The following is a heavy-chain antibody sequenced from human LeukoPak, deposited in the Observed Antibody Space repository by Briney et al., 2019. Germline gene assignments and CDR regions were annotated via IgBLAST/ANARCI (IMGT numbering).Heavy chain of an antibody. CDR2: IYHSGST. CDR1: GYSMSSGYY. V-gene: IGHV4-38-2*02. J-gene: IGHJ6*03. Sequence: SETLSLTCTVSGYSMSSGYYWGWIRQPPGKGLEWIGSIYHSGSTYYNPSLKSRVTISVDTSKNQFSLKLSSVTAADTAVYYCARSGEHYDFWSGYSTPVYYYMDVWGKGTTVTVSS. D-gene: IGHD3-3*01. CDR3: ARSGEHYDFWSGYSTPVYYYMDV.